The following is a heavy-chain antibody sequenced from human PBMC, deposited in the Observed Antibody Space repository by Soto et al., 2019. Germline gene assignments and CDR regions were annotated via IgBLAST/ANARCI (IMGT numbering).Heavy chain of an antibody. CDR1: GFIFNEYG. CDR3: ARWGCSGSNCNLNQRSFDL. D-gene: IGHD2-15*01. CDR2: IWYDGSNK. V-gene: IGHV3-33*01. Sequence: SLRLSCAASGFIFNEYGMHWVRQAPGKGPEWVAVIWYDGSNKYYADSVKGRFTFSRDNSKNTMSLQMNSLRVEDTAIYHCARWGCSGSNCNLNQRSFDLWGQGTLVTVSS. J-gene: IGHJ4*02.